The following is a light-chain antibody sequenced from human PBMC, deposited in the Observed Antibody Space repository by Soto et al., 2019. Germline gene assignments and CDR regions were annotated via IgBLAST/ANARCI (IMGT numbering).Light chain of an antibody. Sequence: ESVLTQSPITLSLSPGERATRSCRASQSVSGSFLAWYQQKPGQAPRLLIFGASSRATGIPDRFSGSGSGTDFTLTISRLEPEDFAVYYCQQYGSSPWTFGQGTKVDI. J-gene: IGKJ1*01. CDR2: GAS. CDR3: QQYGSSPWT. V-gene: IGKV3-20*01. CDR1: QSVSGSF.